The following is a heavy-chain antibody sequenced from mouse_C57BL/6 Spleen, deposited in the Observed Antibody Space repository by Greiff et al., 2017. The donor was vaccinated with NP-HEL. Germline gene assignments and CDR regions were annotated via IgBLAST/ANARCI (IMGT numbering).Heavy chain of an antibody. J-gene: IGHJ4*01. CDR1: GYTFTSYW. CDR2: INPSNGGT. Sequence: QVQLQQSGTELVKPGASVKLSCKASGYTFTSYWMHWVKQRPGQGLEWIGNINPSNGGTNYNEKFKSKATLTVDKSSSTAYMQLSSLTSEDSAVDYGERSATTVVTKLDAMDYWGQGTSVTVSS. CDR3: ERSATTVVTKLDAMDY. D-gene: IGHD1-1*01. V-gene: IGHV1-53*01.